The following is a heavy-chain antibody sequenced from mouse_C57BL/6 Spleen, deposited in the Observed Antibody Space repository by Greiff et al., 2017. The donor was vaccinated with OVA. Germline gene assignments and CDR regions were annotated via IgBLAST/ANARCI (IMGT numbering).Heavy chain of an antibody. V-gene: IGHV14-4*01. CDR1: GFNIKDDY. CDR2: IDPENGAT. CDR3: TTLYSNYGAY. Sequence: VHVKQSGAELVRPGASVKLSCTASGFNIKDDYMHWVKQRPEQGLEWIGWIDPENGATEYASKFQGKATITADTSSNTAYLQLSSLTSEDTAVYYCTTLYSNYGAYWGQGTLVTVSA. D-gene: IGHD2-5*01. J-gene: IGHJ3*01.